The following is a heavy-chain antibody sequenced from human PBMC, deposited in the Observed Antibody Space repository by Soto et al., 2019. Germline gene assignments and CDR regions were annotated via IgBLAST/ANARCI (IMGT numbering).Heavy chain of an antibody. Sequence: PAGSLKRSCAASGFTFTRYSMNWVRQAPGKGLEWVSSISSTTNYIYYADSMKGRFTVSRDNAKNSVYLEMNSLSAEDTAVYYCARESEDLTSNFDYWGQGTLVTVSS. CDR2: ISSTTNYI. V-gene: IGHV3-21*01. J-gene: IGHJ4*02. CDR3: ARESEDLTSNFDY. CDR1: GFTFTRYS.